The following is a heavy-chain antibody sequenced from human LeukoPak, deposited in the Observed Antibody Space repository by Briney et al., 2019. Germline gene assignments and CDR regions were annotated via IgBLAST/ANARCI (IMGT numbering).Heavy chain of an antibody. CDR3: ARDPVRSSSWFEYYYYYYGMDV. CDR2: IIPIFGTA. D-gene: IGHD6-13*01. Sequence: AASVKVSCKASGGTFSSYAISWVRQAPGQGLEWMGGIIPIFGTANYAQKFQGRVTITADESTSTAYMELSSLRSEDTAVYYCARDPVRSSSWFEYYYYYYGMDVWGQGTTVTVSS. V-gene: IGHV1-69*13. J-gene: IGHJ6*02. CDR1: GGTFSSYA.